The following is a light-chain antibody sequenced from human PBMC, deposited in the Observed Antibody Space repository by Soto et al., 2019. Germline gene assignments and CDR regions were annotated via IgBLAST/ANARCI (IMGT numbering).Light chain of an antibody. CDR2: GAS. CDR3: QQYGRPPGDI. J-gene: IGKJ2*01. V-gene: IGKV3-20*01. CDR1: QSVSRSY. Sequence: EIVLTQSPGTLSLSPGERATLSCRASQSVSRSYLAWYQQKPGQAPRLLIYGASNRATGIPDRFSGSGSGTDFTLTISRLEPEDFAVYYCQQYGRPPGDIFGQGTNLEIK.